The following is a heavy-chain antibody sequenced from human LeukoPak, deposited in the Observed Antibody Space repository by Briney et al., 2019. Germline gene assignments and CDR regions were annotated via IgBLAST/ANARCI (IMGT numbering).Heavy chain of an antibody. CDR3: ARDSGSGFYYYYGMDV. CDR1: GFTFSSYA. J-gene: IGHJ6*02. V-gene: IGHV3-30-3*01. D-gene: IGHD6-19*01. CDR2: ISYDGSNK. Sequence: GGSLRLSCAAFGFTFSSYAMHWVRQAPGKGLEWVAVISYDGSNKYYADSVKGRFTISRDNSKNTLYLQMNSLRAEDTAVYYCARDSGSGFYYYYGMDVWGQGTTVTVSS.